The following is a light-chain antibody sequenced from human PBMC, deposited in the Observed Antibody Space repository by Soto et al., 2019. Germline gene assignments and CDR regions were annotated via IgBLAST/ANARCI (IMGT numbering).Light chain of an antibody. Sequence: QSALTQPASVSGSPGQSITISCTGTSSDVGDYNYVSWYQQHPGKAPKLMISEVSNRPSGVSNRFSGSKSGNTASLTISGLQAEDEADYYCSSYTSSSNLYFFGTGTKLTVL. CDR1: SSDVGDYNY. V-gene: IGLV2-14*01. J-gene: IGLJ1*01. CDR2: EVS. CDR3: SSYTSSSNLYF.